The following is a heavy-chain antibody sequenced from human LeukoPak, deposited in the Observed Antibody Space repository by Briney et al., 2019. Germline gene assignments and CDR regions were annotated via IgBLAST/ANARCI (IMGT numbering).Heavy chain of an antibody. Sequence: PGGSLRLSCAASGFTFSSYAMSWVRQAPGKGLEWVAVISYDGSNKYYADSVKGRFTISRDNSKNTLYLQMNSLRAEDTAVYYCARDSGYSYGYRAFDYWGQGTLVTVSS. D-gene: IGHD5-18*01. CDR2: ISYDGSNK. J-gene: IGHJ4*02. CDR1: GFTFSSYA. V-gene: IGHV3-30-3*01. CDR3: ARDSGYSYGYRAFDY.